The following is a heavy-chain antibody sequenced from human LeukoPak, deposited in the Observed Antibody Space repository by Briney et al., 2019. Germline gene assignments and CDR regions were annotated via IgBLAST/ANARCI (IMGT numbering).Heavy chain of an antibody. CDR2: ISSSGSTI. Sequence: PGGSLRLSCAASGFTFSSYGMSWVRQAPGKGLEWVSYISSSGSTIYYADSVKGRFTISRDNAKNSLYLQMNSLRAEDTAVYYCARDQARYYYDSSGYWLYWGQGTLVTVSS. D-gene: IGHD3-22*01. V-gene: IGHV3-48*04. CDR3: ARDQARYYYDSSGYWLY. J-gene: IGHJ4*02. CDR1: GFTFSSYG.